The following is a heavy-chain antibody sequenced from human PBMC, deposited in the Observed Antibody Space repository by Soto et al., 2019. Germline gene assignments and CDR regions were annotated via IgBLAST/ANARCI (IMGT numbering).Heavy chain of an antibody. J-gene: IGHJ3*02. CDR3: GRASRGGLQPDVFDI. CDR1: GFTFSDHY. CDR2: IRDKGNSHTT. Sequence: EVQLVESGGGLVQPGGSLRLSCAASGFTFSDHYMDWVRQAPGKGLEWVGRIRDKGNSHTTEYAASVKDRFTISRDDSKKALYLQKNSLKTEDTAMYYCGRASRGGLQPDVFDIWGQGTMVTVSS. D-gene: IGHD1-1*01. V-gene: IGHV3-72*01.